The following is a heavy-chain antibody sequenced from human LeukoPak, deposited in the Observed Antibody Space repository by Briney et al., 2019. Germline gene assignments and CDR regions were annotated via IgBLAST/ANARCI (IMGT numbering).Heavy chain of an antibody. CDR2: IHSDGSST. D-gene: IGHD2-2*01. Sequence: GGSLRLSCAASGFTFSSYWMHWVRQAPGKGLVWVSRIHSDGSSTSYADSVKGRFTISRDNSKNTLYLQMNSLRAEDTAVYYCAKDRHRYCSSTSCSSYYMDVWGKGTTVTISS. CDR1: GFTFSSYW. V-gene: IGHV3-74*01. CDR3: AKDRHRYCSSTSCSSYYMDV. J-gene: IGHJ6*03.